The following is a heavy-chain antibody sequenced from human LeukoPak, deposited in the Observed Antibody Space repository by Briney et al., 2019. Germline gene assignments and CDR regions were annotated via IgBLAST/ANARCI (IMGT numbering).Heavy chain of an antibody. CDR1: GGSISSYF. V-gene: IGHV4-59*01. Sequence: SETLSLTCTVSGGSISSYFWTWIRQPPGKGLEWIGYIYYIGSTNYNPSLKSRVTISVDTSKNQFSLKLSSVTAADTAVYYCARVPYSYYYYMDVWGKGTTVTVSS. D-gene: IGHD1-26*01. CDR3: ARVPYSYYYYMDV. CDR2: IYYIGST. J-gene: IGHJ6*03.